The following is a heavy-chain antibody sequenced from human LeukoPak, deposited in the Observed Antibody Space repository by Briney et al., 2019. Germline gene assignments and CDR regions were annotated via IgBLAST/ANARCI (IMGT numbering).Heavy chain of an antibody. CDR3: ARQRWEQQGRDYYFNGLDV. D-gene: IGHD1/OR15-1a*01. V-gene: IGHV4-4*02. CDR2: IYLYGTT. CDR1: IVSISSSKW. Sequence: SETLSLTCSVSIVSISSSKWWSWVRQSPVKGLEWIGEIYLYGTTNYNPSFTSRVTMSVDRSRNQFSLKLTSVTAADTAVYYCARQRWEQQGRDYYFNGLDVWGPGTTVIVSS. J-gene: IGHJ6*02.